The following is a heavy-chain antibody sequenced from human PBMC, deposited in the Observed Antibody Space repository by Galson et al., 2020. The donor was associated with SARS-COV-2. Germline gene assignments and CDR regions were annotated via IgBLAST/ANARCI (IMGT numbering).Heavy chain of an antibody. CDR2: INIDGNT. V-gene: IGHV4-34*01. CDR3: ARGHRGVVPSPVLGLGPFYSYYYMDV. D-gene: IGHD3-16*01. Sequence: SETLSPTCAVYGGSFSGYSWTWILQAPGKGLEWIGAINIDGNTNYSPSLRSRVTISVDTSKNQFSLRLTSVTAADTAVYYCARGHRGVVPSPVLGLGPFYSYYYMDVWDKGTTVTVSS. J-gene: IGHJ6*03. CDR1: GGSFSGYS.